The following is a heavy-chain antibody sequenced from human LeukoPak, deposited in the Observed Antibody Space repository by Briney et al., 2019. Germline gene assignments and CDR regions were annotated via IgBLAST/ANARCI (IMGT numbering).Heavy chain of an antibody. CDR2: INQDGSEK. D-gene: IGHD2-2*01. CDR1: GFTFSSYW. J-gene: IGHJ4*02. Sequence: GGSLRLSCAASGFTFSSYWMSWVRQAPGKGLEWVANINQDGSEKYYMDSVKGQFTISRDNAKDSLYLQMNSLRAEDTAVYYCAKASYCSNTSCYRRFDYWGQGTLVTVSS. V-gene: IGHV3-7*05. CDR3: AKASYCSNTSCYRRFDY.